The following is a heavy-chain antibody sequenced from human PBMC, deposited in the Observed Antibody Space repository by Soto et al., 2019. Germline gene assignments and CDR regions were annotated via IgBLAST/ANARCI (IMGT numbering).Heavy chain of an antibody. Sequence: GGSLRLSCAASGFTFSSYWMHWVRQAPGKGLVWVSRINSDGSSTSYADSVKGRFTISRDNAKNTLYLQMNSLRAEDTAVYYCARVLGYCSGGSCYGYYYYYGMDVWGQGTTVTVSS. J-gene: IGHJ6*02. CDR2: INSDGSST. D-gene: IGHD2-15*01. V-gene: IGHV3-74*01. CDR3: ARVLGYCSGGSCYGYYYYYGMDV. CDR1: GFTFSSYW.